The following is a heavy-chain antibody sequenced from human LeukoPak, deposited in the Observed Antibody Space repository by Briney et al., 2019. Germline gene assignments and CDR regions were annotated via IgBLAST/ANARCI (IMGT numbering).Heavy chain of an antibody. CDR2: INPSGGST. CDR3: ARDQEFRGHYDILTGYYFPFGYYYGMDV. CDR1: GYTFTSYY. V-gene: IGHV1-46*01. J-gene: IGHJ6*02. Sequence: ASVKVSCKASGYTFTSYYMHWVRQAPGQGLEWMGIINPSGGSTSYSQKFQGRVTMTRDTSTSTVYMELSSLRSEDTAVYYCARDQEFRGHYDILTGYYFPFGYYYGMDVWGQGTTVTVSS. D-gene: IGHD3-9*01.